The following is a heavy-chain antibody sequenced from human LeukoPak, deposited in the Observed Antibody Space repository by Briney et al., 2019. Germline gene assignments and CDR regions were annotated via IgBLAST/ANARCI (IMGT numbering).Heavy chain of an antibody. V-gene: IGHV1-2*02. J-gene: IGHJ5*02. Sequence: ASVKVSCKASGYTFTGYYLHWVRQAPGQGLEWMGCVNPNSGDTNYAQKFQGRVTMTRDTSISTAYMELSRLRSDDTAVYYCARSDYGSGSSWFDPWGQGTLVTVSS. CDR2: VNPNSGDT. D-gene: IGHD3-10*01. CDR1: GYTFTGYY. CDR3: ARSDYGSGSSWFDP.